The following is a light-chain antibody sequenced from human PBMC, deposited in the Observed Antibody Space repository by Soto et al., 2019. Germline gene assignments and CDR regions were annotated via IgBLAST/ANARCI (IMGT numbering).Light chain of an antibody. CDR2: LGS. J-gene: IGKJ4*01. V-gene: IGKV2-28*01. Sequence: IVLTQSPLSLPVTPGEPASISCRSSQNLLHSNGYNYLKWYLQKPGQSPQLLIYLGSNRASGGPDRFSGSGSGTDLTLTINRVDADYGGLDVRAQGLATPLTFGGGTKVDIK. CDR3: AQGLATPLT. CDR1: QNLLHSNGYNY.